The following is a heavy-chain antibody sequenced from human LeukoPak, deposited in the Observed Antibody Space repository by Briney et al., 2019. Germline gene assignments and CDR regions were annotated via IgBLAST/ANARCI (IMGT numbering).Heavy chain of an antibody. J-gene: IGHJ4*02. CDR3: ARQVTVGSFFDY. Sequence: SETLSLTCIVSGGSISSDYWSWIRQPPGKGLEWIGSIYYSGSTNYNPSLRSRVTISVDTSKNQFSLKLSSVTAADTAVYYCARQVTVGSFFDYWGQGTLVTVSS. V-gene: IGHV4-59*08. CDR2: IYYSGST. CDR1: GGSISSDY. D-gene: IGHD2-21*02.